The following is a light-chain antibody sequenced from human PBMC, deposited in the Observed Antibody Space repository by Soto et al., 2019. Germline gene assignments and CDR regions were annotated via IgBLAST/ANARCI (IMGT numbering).Light chain of an antibody. J-gene: IGLJ2*01. V-gene: IGLV1-40*01. CDR2: ANS. Sequence: QSVLTQPPSVSGAPGQRVTISCTGTSSNIGADYYVSWYQQLPGTAPKLLIYANSNRPSGVPDRFSGSMSGTSASLAISGLQADDEADYYCKSYGSSLSLVVFGGGTKLTVL. CDR1: SSNIGADYY. CDR3: KSYGSSLSLVV.